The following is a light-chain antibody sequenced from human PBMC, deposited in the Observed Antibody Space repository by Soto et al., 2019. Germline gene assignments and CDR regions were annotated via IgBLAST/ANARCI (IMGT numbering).Light chain of an antibody. Sequence: EIVLTQSPGTLSLSPGERATLSCRASQSVSSSYLAWYQQKPGQAPRLLIYGASSRATGIPDRFSGSGSGTDFNLTISRLEPEDFAVYYCQQYGNSPWTFGQGTKVEIK. CDR2: GAS. V-gene: IGKV3-20*01. J-gene: IGKJ1*01. CDR3: QQYGNSPWT. CDR1: QSVSSSY.